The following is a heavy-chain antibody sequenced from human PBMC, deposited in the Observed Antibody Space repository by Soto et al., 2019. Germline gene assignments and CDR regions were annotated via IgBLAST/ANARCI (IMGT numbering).Heavy chain of an antibody. CDR3: ARGQGRYTKFPSCLDY. CDR1: GGSFSGYY. Sequence: SETLSLTCAVYGGSFSGYYWSWIRQPPGKGLEWIGEINHSGSTNYNPSLKSRVTISVDTSKNQFSLKLSSVTAADTAVYYCARGQGRYTKFPSCLDYWGQGTLVPVSS. J-gene: IGHJ4*02. D-gene: IGHD3-10*02. V-gene: IGHV4-34*01. CDR2: INHSGST.